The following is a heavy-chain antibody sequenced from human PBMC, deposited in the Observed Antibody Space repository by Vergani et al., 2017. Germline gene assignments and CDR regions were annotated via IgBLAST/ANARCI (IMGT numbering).Heavy chain of an antibody. D-gene: IGHD2-15*01. CDR2: ISYDGSNK. J-gene: IGHJ4*02. Sequence: VQLLESGGGLVQLGGSLRLSCAASGFTFSSFGMHGVRQAPGKGLEWVAVISYDGSNKYYADSVKGRFTISRDNSKNTLYLQMNSLRAEDTAVYYCAKDLLGGGLDDYWGQGTLVTVSS. CDR1: GFTFSSFG. CDR3: AKDLLGGGLDDY. V-gene: IGHV3-30*18.